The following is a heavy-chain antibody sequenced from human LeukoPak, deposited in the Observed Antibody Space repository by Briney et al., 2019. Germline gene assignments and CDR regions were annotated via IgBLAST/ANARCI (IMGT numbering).Heavy chain of an antibody. D-gene: IGHD5-24*01. CDR1: GGTFRSYA. CDR2: IIPIFGTA. V-gene: IGHV1-69*05. Sequence: GASVKVSCKASGGTFRSYAISWVRQAPGQGLEWMGRIIPIFGTANYAQKFQGRDTITTDESTSTAYMELCGLRSEDTAVYYCARAWEMATISDYYDYMDVWGKGTTVTVSS. CDR3: ARAWEMATISDYYDYMDV. J-gene: IGHJ6*03.